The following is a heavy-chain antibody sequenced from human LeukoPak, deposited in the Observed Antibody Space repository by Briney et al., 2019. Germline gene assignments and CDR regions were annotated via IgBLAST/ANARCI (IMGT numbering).Heavy chain of an antibody. J-gene: IGHJ4*02. Sequence: PSQTLSLTCTVSSGSISSGSYYWLWLRQPAGKGLEWLGRIYTSGSTNYNPSLNRRVTISVDTSKNQFSLKLSSVTAADTAVYYCARDNPHSSSWYSPFDYWGQGTLVTVSS. CDR3: ARDNPHSSSWYSPFDY. D-gene: IGHD6-13*01. CDR1: SGSISSGSYY. V-gene: IGHV4-61*02. CDR2: IYTSGST.